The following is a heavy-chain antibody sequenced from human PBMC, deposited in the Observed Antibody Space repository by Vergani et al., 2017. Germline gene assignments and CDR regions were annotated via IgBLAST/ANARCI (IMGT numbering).Heavy chain of an antibody. CDR1: GFTFSSYG. CDR2: ISYDGSNK. Sequence: QVQLVESGGGVVQPGRSLRLSCAASGFTFSSYGMHWVRQAPGKGLEWVAVISYDGSNKYYADSVKGRFTISRDNSKNTLYLQMNSLRAEDTAVYYCAKGALYPVGDYIMYYWGQGTLVTVSS. CDR3: AKGALYPVGDYIMYY. J-gene: IGHJ4*02. D-gene: IGHD4-17*01. V-gene: IGHV3-30*18.